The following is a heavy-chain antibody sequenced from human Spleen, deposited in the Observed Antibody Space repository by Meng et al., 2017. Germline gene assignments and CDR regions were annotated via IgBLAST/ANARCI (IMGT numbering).Heavy chain of an antibody. J-gene: IGHJ4*02. Sequence: GGSLRLSCAASGFTVSSNYMSWVRQAPGKGLEWVSVIYSAGNTYYTESVQGRFTISRDSSKNTLYLQMNSLRAEDTAVYYCTRDITPNQYGSGSYSSHWGQGTLVTVSS. CDR1: GFTVSSNY. V-gene: IGHV3-53*01. D-gene: IGHD3-10*01. CDR2: IYSAGNT. CDR3: TRDITPNQYGSGSYSSH.